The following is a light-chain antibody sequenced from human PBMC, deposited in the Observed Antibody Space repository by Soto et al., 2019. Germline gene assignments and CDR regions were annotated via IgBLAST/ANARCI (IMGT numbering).Light chain of an antibody. CDR2: SNN. CDR1: SSNIGSSA. V-gene: IGLV1-44*01. Sequence: QAVVTQPPSASGTPGQRVTISCSGGSSNIGSSAVDWYQQLPGTAPKLLIYSNNQRPSGVPDRFSGSKSGTSASLAISGLQSDDEADYYCAAWVDSLDVWVFGGGTKVTVL. J-gene: IGLJ3*02. CDR3: AAWVDSLDVWV.